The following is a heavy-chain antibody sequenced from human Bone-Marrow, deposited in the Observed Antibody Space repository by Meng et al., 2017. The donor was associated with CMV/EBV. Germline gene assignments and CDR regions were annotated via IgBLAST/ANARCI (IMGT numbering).Heavy chain of an antibody. CDR2: IWYDGSNK. D-gene: IGHD1-14*01. V-gene: IGHV3-33*08. CDR3: ARDGGLRTHYGMDV. J-gene: IGHJ6*02. CDR1: EFTVSSNY. Sequence: GGSLRLSCAASEFTVSSNYMSWVRQAPGKGREWVAVIWYDGSNKYYADSVKGRFTISRDNSKNTLYLQMNSLRAEDTAVYYCARDGGLRTHYGMDVWGQGTTVTVSS.